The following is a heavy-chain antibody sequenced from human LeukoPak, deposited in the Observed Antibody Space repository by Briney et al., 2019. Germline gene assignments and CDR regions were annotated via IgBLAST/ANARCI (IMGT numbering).Heavy chain of an antibody. D-gene: IGHD6-19*01. V-gene: IGHV1-2*02. Sequence: GASVKVSCKASGYTFTGYYMHWVRQAPGQGLEWMGWINPNSGGTNYAQKFQGRVTMTRDTSISTAYMELSRLKASDTAMYYCARRKYSSGWPDAFDIWGQGTMVTVSS. CDR2: INPNSGGT. CDR3: ARRKYSSGWPDAFDI. CDR1: GYTFTGYY. J-gene: IGHJ3*02.